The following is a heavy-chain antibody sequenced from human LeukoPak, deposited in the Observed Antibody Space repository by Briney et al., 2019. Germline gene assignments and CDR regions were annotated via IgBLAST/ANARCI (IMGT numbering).Heavy chain of an antibody. CDR2: IIPIFGTA. D-gene: IGHD3-10*01. V-gene: IGHV1-69*13. J-gene: IGHJ4*02. CDR3: ARGRITMVRGVPVAEYYFDY. Sequence: GASVKVSCKASGGTFSSYAISWVRQAPGQGLDWMGGIIPIFGTANYAQKFQGRVTITADESTSTAYMELSSLRSEDTAVYYCARGRITMVRGVPVAEYYFDYWGQGTLVTVSS. CDR1: GGTFSSYA.